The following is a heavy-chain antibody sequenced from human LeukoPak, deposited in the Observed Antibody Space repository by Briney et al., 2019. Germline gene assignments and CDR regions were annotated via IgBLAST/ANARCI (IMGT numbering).Heavy chain of an antibody. Sequence: GSLRLSCAASGFTFSSYWMSWVRQAPGKGLEWVANIKQDGSEKYYVDSVKGRFTISRDNAKNSLYLQMNSLRAEDTAVYYCARDIRFLEWLSKNTFDYWGQGTLVTVSS. CDR1: GFTFSSYW. D-gene: IGHD3-3*01. V-gene: IGHV3-7*01. J-gene: IGHJ4*02. CDR2: IKQDGSEK. CDR3: ARDIRFLEWLSKNTFDY.